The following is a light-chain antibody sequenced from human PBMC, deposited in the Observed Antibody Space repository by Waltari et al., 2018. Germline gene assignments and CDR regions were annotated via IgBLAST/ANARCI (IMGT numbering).Light chain of an antibody. CDR3: NARDSSGNVV. J-gene: IGLJ2*01. CDR1: RLRDYY. CDR2: GEN. V-gene: IGLV3-19*01. Sequence: SSELTQDPAVSVALGQTVRITCQGDRLRDYYASWYQQKAGQAPVLVIHGENNRPSGIPDLFSGSSSGNTASLTITGAQAGDEADYYCNARDSSGNVVFGAGTKLTVL.